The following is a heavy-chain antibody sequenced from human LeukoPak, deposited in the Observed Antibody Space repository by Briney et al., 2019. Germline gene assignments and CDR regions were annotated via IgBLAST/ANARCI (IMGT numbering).Heavy chain of an antibody. Sequence: ASVKVSCKASGYRFTSSDINWVRQAPGQGLEWMGWINPDSGDTGYAEKLQDRLTIAGDTSITTAYMELTNLKSEDTAVYYCTRGWDLWGQGTLVTVSS. CDR3: TRGWDL. J-gene: IGHJ5*02. CDR1: GYRFTSSD. V-gene: IGHV1-8*03. CDR2: INPDSGDT.